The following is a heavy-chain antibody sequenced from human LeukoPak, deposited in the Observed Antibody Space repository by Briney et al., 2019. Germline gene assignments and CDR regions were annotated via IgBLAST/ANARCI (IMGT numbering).Heavy chain of an antibody. CDR3: ASHNSSSWYKNAFDI. D-gene: IGHD6-13*01. J-gene: IGHJ3*02. V-gene: IGHV1-18*01. CDR2: ISAYNGNT. Sequence: ASVKVSCKASGYTFTTYGISWVRQAPGQGLEWMGWISAYNGNTNYAQKLQGRVTMTTDTSTSTAYMELRSLRSDDTAVYYCASHNSSSWYKNAFDIWGQGTMVTVSS. CDR1: GYTFTTYG.